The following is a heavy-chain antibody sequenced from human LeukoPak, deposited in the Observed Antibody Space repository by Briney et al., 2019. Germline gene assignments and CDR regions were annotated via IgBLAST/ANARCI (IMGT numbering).Heavy chain of an antibody. Sequence: GGSLRLSCAAPGFTFSSFWMSWVRQAPGKGLQWVANIKEDGSEKYYVDSVKGRFTISRDNAKNSLYLQMNSLTAEDTAVYYCARAPEYGTTDYWGQGTLVTVSS. CDR3: ARAPEYGTTDY. D-gene: IGHD1-7*01. J-gene: IGHJ4*02. CDR2: IKEDGSEK. CDR1: GFTFSSFW. V-gene: IGHV3-7*01.